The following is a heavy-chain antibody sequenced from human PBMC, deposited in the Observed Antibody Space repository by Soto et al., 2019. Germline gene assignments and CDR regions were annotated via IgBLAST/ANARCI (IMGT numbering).Heavy chain of an antibody. CDR3: ARHGVSSGYDYSYSCYSYSKAV. Sequence: PGEALKVSCKGSGDSLTRYWTGWVRQMPGKSLEWMGIIYPGDSYTRDSSYFQGQGTISADQSISTAYLQWSSLNASDTALYYCARHGVSSGYDYSYSCYSYSKAVWDQGITVTV. J-gene: IGHJ6*02. CDR1: GDSLTRYW. D-gene: IGHD5-12*01. V-gene: IGHV5-51*01. CDR2: IYPGDSYT.